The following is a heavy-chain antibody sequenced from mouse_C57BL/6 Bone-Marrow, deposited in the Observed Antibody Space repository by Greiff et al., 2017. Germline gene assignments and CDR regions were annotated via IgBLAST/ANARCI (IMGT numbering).Heavy chain of an antibody. V-gene: IGHV2-2*01. CDR3: ASLEGSSYEAMDY. CDR2: IWRGGST. D-gene: IGHD1-1*01. CDR1: GFSLTSYG. J-gene: IGHJ4*01. Sequence: VQLQQSGPGLVQPSQSLSITCTVSGFSLTSYGVHWVRQSPGQGLEWLGVIWRGGSTDYNAAFISRPSISKDNSKSQVFFIMNSLQADDTAIYYCASLEGSSYEAMDYWGQGTSVTVSA.